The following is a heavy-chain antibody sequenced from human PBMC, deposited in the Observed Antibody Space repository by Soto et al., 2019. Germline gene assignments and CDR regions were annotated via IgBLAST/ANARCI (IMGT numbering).Heavy chain of an antibody. V-gene: IGHV4-30-2*01. J-gene: IGHJ5*02. CDR2: TYHSGNP. Sequence: SETLSLTCDVSGDTISTGGYTWAWIRQPPGKALEWIGHTYHSGNPYYNPSLKSRVFISVDRSKNQFFLKLTSVTAADTAVYYCARALWGPAGHINWFDPWGQGTLVTVSS. CDR1: GDTISTGGYT. CDR3: ARALWGPAGHINWFDP. D-gene: IGHD2-2*01.